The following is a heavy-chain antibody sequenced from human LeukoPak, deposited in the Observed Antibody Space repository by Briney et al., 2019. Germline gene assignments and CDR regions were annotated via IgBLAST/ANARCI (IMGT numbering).Heavy chain of an antibody. CDR3: ARWGGFYCYGMDV. Sequence: PSETLSLTCTVSGGSISSYYWSWIRQPPGKGLEWIGYIYYSGSTNYNPSLKSRVTISVDTSKNQFSLKLSSVTAADTAVYYCARWGGFYCYGMDVWGQGTTVTVSS. CDR2: IYYSGST. J-gene: IGHJ6*02. CDR1: GGSISSYY. D-gene: IGHD3-16*01. V-gene: IGHV4-59*01.